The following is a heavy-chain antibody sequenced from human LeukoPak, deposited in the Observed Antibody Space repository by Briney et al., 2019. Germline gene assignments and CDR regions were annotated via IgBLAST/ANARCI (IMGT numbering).Heavy chain of an antibody. Sequence: GGSLRLSCAPSGFTFSHYRMQWGRQAPGQGLVWVSRINSDGSSTTYADSVKGRFTISRDNAKNTLCLQMNSLRAEDTAEYYCATRLGSDSFDIWGQGTMVTVSS. CDR2: INSDGSST. CDR1: GFTFSHYR. D-gene: IGHD3-16*01. J-gene: IGHJ3*02. V-gene: IGHV3-74*01. CDR3: ATRLGSDSFDI.